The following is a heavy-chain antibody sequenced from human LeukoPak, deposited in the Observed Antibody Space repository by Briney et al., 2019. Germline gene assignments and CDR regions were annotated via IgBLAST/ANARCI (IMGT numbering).Heavy chain of an antibody. CDR1: GYSFTSYW. CDR3: ARRPYYYDSSGYYQYYFDY. Sequence: GESLKISCKGSGYSFTSYWIGWVRQMPGKGLEWMGIIYPGDSDTRYSPSFQGQVTISADKSISTAYLQWSSLKASDTAMYYCARRPYYYDSSGYYQYYFDYWGQGTLVTVSS. V-gene: IGHV5-51*01. CDR2: IYPGDSDT. J-gene: IGHJ4*02. D-gene: IGHD3-22*01.